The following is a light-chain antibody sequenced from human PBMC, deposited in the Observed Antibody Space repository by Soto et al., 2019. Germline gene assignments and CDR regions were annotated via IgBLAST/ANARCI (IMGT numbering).Light chain of an antibody. CDR2: GAS. V-gene: IGKV3-15*01. J-gene: IGKJ1*01. Sequence: EIGFTQSPVTLSFWPLEIASLSCRAFQSVSSSYLAWYQQKPGQAPRLLIYGASTRATGIPARFSGSGSGTEFTLTISSLQSEDFAVYYCQQYNNWPPWTFGQGTKVDIK. CDR3: QQYNNWPPWT. CDR1: QSVSSSY.